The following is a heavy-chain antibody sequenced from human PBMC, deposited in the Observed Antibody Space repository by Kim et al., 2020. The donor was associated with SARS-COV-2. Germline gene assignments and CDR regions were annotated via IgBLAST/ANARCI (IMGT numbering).Heavy chain of an antibody. J-gene: IGHJ6*01. CDR1: GYTFTGHY. D-gene: IGHD3-10*01. Sequence: ASVKVSCKASGYTFTGHYINWVRQAPGQGLEWMGWTNPFSGSTTYAQKFQDRVTMTRDTSINTVYMDLTSLTFDDTAVYYCARDPGRIWLGELPDFGMDVWGQGTTITVSS. CDR3: ARDPGRIWLGELPDFGMDV. CDR2: TNPFSGST. V-gene: IGHV1-2*02.